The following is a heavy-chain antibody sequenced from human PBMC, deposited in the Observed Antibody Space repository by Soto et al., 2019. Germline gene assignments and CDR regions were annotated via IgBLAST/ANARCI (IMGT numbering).Heavy chain of an antibody. CDR3: NKYSGTLSAPAA. D-gene: IGHD1-26*01. CDR1: GGTFSSYA. CDR2: VASKPEGYTT. V-gene: IGHV3-73*01. Sequence: ASGGTFSSYAIHWVRQAPGKGLEWVGRVASKPEGYTTTYGASVKGRFTISRDESQNTAYLQMNSLKTEDTAVYYCNKYSGTLSAPAALGPGTLVTVSS. J-gene: IGHJ5*02.